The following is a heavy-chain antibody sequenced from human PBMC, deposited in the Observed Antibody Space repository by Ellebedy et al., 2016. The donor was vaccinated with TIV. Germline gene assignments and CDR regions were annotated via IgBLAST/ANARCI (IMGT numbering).Heavy chain of an antibody. J-gene: IGHJ6*02. V-gene: IGHV3-73*01. Sequence: GESLKISCAASGFTFSGSAKHWVRQASGKGLEWVGRIRSKANSYATAYAASVKGRFTISRDDSKNTAYLQMNSLKTEDTAVYYCTSGDGVDVWGQGTTVTVSS. CDR3: TSGDGVDV. D-gene: IGHD7-27*01. CDR1: GFTFSGSA. CDR2: IRSKANSYAT.